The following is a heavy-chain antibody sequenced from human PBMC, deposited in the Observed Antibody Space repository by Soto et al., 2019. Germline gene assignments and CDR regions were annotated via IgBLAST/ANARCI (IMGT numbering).Heavy chain of an antibody. V-gene: IGHV3-30*18. D-gene: IGHD3-10*01. J-gene: IGHJ4*02. CDR2: ISYDGSNK. Sequence: RRLSCAASGFTFSSYGMHWVRQAPGKGLEWVAVISYDGSNKYYADSVKGRFTISRDNSKNTLYLQMNSLRAEDTAVYYCAKGRMVRGVITLYYFDYWGQGTLVTVSS. CDR1: GFTFSSYG. CDR3: AKGRMVRGVITLYYFDY.